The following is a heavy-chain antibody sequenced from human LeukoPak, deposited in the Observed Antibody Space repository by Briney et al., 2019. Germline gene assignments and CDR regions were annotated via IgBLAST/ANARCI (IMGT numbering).Heavy chain of an antibody. V-gene: IGHV3-23*01. D-gene: IGHD3-22*01. Sequence: GGSLRLYCAASGFTFSSYAMSWVRQTPGKGLEWVSTISGSGGNTYYADSMKGRFTISRDDSKNTLYLQMNSLRAEDTAVYYCAKDPGRYYDSSGYYAYWGQGTLVTVSS. J-gene: IGHJ4*02. CDR1: GFTFSSYA. CDR3: AKDPGRYYDSSGYYAY. CDR2: ISGSGGNT.